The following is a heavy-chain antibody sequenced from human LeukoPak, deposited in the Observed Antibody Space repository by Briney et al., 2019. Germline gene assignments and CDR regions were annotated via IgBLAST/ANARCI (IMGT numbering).Heavy chain of an antibody. CDR2: IYHAGST. Sequence: SETLSLTCTVSGYSISSGYYWGWIRQSPGKGLEWIGSIYHAGSTFHNPSLKSRVTISVDTSKNQFSLKLSSVTAADTAVYYCARGERGSSPGLGVYWGQGTLVTVSS. D-gene: IGHD6-13*01. J-gene: IGHJ4*02. CDR3: ARGERGSSPGLGVY. CDR1: GYSISSGYY. V-gene: IGHV4-38-2*02.